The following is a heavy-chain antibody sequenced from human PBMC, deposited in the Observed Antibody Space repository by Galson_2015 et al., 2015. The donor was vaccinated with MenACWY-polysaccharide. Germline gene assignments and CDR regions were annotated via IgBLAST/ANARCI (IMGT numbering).Heavy chain of an antibody. V-gene: IGHV3-21*01. J-gene: IGHJ6*02. CDR2: ISSSSSYI. CDR3: ARDSKGCSSTSCSYYYYYGMDV. CDR1: GFTFSSYS. D-gene: IGHD2-2*01. Sequence: SLRLSCAASGFTFSSYSMNWVRQAPGKGLEWVSSISSSSSYIYYADSVKGRFTISRDNAKNSLYLQMNSLRAEDTAVYYCARDSKGCSSTSCSYYYYYGMDVWGQGTTVTVSS.